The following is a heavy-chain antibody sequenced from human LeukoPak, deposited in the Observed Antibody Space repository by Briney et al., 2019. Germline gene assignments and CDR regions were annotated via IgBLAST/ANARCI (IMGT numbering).Heavy chain of an antibody. CDR1: GDSISYFY. V-gene: IGHV4-59*01. D-gene: IGHD4-17*01. Sequence: SETLSLTCSVSGDSISYFYWSWIRQAAGKGLEWIGYIYYSGSTNYNPSLKSRVTISVDTSKNQFSLKLSSVTAADTAVYYCASSPTTVTIDYWGQGTLVTVSS. CDR3: ASSPTTVTIDY. J-gene: IGHJ4*02. CDR2: IYYSGST.